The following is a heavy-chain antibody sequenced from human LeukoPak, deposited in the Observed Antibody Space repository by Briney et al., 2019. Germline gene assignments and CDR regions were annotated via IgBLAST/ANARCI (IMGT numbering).Heavy chain of an antibody. Sequence: GGSLRLSCAASGFTFSSYWMHWVRQAPGKGLVWVSRISSDGSSTSYADSVQGRFTISRDNAKNTLYLQMNSLRAEDTAIYYCARQCKYSSSSLPFDYWGQGTLVTVSS. CDR3: ARQCKYSSSSLPFDY. CDR1: GFTFSSYW. CDR2: ISSDGSST. D-gene: IGHD6-6*01. J-gene: IGHJ4*02. V-gene: IGHV3-74*01.